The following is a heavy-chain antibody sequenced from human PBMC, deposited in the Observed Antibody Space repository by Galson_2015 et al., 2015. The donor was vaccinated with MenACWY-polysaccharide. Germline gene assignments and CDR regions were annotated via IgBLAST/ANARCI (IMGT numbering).Heavy chain of an antibody. CDR2: IRSSGTNT. Sequence: SLRLSYAASGFTFTSYAMSWVRQAPGKGLEWVSAIRSSGTNTYYADSVKGRFTISRDNSKHTLYLQMNSLRAEDTAVYYCAKDSTDFWSVAGRFDHWGQGTLVTVSS. D-gene: IGHD3-3*01. V-gene: IGHV3-23*01. CDR3: AKDSTDFWSVAGRFDH. CDR1: GFTFTSYA. J-gene: IGHJ5*02.